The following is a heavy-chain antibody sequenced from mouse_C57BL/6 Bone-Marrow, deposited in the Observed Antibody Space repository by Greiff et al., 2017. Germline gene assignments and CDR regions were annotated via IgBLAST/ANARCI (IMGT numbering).Heavy chain of an antibody. V-gene: IGHV1-64*01. Sequence: QVQLQQPGAELVKPGASVKLSCKASGYTFTSYWMHWVKQRPGQGLEWIGMIHPNSGSTNYNEKFKSKATLTVDKSTSTAYMQLSSLTSEDSAVYYCARPLRWYFDVWGTGTTVTVSS. D-gene: IGHD1-1*01. CDR2: IHPNSGST. CDR3: ARPLRWYFDV. CDR1: GYTFTSYW. J-gene: IGHJ1*03.